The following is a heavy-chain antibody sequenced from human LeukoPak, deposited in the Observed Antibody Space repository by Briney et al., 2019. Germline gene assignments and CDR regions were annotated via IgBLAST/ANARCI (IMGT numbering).Heavy chain of an antibody. V-gene: IGHV3-7*03. CDR3: ARGPYSSSWYWFDP. CDR2: INHDGTEN. J-gene: IGHJ5*02. D-gene: IGHD6-13*01. Sequence: PGGSLRLSCVASGFTFSNYWMSWVRQAPGKGLEWVANINHDGTENYYVDSVKGRFTVSRDDVKNSLYLQMNSLRAEDTAVYYCARGPYSSSWYWFDPWGQGTLVTVSS. CDR1: GFTFSNYW.